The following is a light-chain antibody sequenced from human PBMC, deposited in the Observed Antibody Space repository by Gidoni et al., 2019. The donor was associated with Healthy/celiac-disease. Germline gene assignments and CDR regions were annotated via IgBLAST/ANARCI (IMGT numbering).Light chain of an antibody. V-gene: IGKV3-11*01. CDR3: QQRSNWL. CDR1: QSVSSY. Sequence: EIVLTQSPATLSLSPGERATLSCRASQSVSSYLAWYQQKPGQAPRLLIYDASNRATGIPARFSGSGSGTDFTLTISSLEPEDFAVYYCQQRSNWLFGGXTKVEIK. CDR2: DAS. J-gene: IGKJ4*01.